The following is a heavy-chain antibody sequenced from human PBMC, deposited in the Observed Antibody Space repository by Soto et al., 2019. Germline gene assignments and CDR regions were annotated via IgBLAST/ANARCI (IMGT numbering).Heavy chain of an antibody. J-gene: IGHJ3*02. CDR3: ARDLIVVVPAAIQYDAFDI. CDR2: INPSGGNT. V-gene: IGHV1-46*01. Sequence: TSVKVTCKASGYTFTSNYMHWVRQAPGQGLEWMGIINPSGGNTNYAQKLQGRVTMTTDTSTSTAYMELRSLRSDDTAVYYCARDLIVVVPAAIQYDAFDIWGQGTMVTVSS. CDR1: GYTFTSNY. D-gene: IGHD2-2*01.